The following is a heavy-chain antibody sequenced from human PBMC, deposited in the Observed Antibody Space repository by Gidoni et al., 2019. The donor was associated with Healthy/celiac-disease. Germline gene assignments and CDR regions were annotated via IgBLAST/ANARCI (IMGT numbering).Heavy chain of an antibody. Sequence: QVQLVESGGGVVQPGRSLRLSCAASGFTFRSYGMHWVRQAPGKGLEWVAVISYDGSNKYYADSVKGRFTISRDNSKNTLYLQMNSLRAEDTAVYYCAKGGEYSSSSEMDVWGKGTTVTVSS. D-gene: IGHD6-6*01. CDR1: GFTFRSYG. J-gene: IGHJ6*04. CDR2: ISYDGSNK. CDR3: AKGGEYSSSSEMDV. V-gene: IGHV3-30*18.